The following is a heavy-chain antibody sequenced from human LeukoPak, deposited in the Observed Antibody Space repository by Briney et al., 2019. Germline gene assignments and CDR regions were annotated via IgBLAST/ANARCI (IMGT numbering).Heavy chain of an antibody. CDR3: ARRGITMIVGYFDY. CDR1: GYSISSNFY. CDR2: LYHSGTT. J-gene: IGHJ4*02. Sequence: SETLSLTCTVSGYSISSNFYWGWIRQSPGKGLEWIGSLYHSGTTHYNPSLKSRVTISVDTSKNQFSLKLSSVTAADTAVYYCARRGITMIVGYFDYWGQGTLVTVSS. V-gene: IGHV4-38-2*02. D-gene: IGHD3-22*01.